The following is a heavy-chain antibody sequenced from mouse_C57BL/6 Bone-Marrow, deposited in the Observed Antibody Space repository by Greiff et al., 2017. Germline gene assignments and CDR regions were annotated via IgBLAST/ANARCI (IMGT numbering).Heavy chain of an antibody. J-gene: IGHJ3*01. V-gene: IGHV5-17*01. Sequence: EVKLEASGGGLVKPGGSLKLSCAASGFTFSDYGMHWVRQAPEKGLEWVAYISSGSSTINYADTVKGRFTFSGDNAKNTLFLQMTRLRSEDTAMYYCARGRCGFADWGKGTLVTVSA. CDR3: ARGRCGFAD. CDR1: GFTFSDYG. CDR2: ISSGSSTI.